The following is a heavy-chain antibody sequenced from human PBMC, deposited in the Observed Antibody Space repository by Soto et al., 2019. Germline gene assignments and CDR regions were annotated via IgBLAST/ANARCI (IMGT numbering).Heavy chain of an antibody. CDR3: ARGNGILTGYQNGDY. CDR2: ISSSSSYI. V-gene: IGHV3-21*01. J-gene: IGHJ4*02. D-gene: IGHD3-9*01. Sequence: GGSLRLSCAASGFTFSSYSMNWVRQAPGKGLEWVSSISSSSSYIYYADSVKGRFTISRDNAKNSLYLQMNSLRAEDTAVYYCARGNGILTGYQNGDYWGQGTLVTVSS. CDR1: GFTFSSYS.